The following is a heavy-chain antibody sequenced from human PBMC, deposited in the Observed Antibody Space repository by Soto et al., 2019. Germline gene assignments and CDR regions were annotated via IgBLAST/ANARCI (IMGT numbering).Heavy chain of an antibody. V-gene: IGHV4-59*12. CDR3: ARTLTTGSDYYYYYMDV. Sequence: SETLSLTCTVSGGSISSYYWSWIRQPPGKGLEWIGYIYYSGSTNYNPSLKSRVTISVDTSKNQFSLKLSSVTAADTAVYYCARTLTTGSDYYYYYMDVWGKGTTVTVSS. CDR2: IYYSGST. D-gene: IGHD4-4*01. CDR1: GGSISSYY. J-gene: IGHJ6*03.